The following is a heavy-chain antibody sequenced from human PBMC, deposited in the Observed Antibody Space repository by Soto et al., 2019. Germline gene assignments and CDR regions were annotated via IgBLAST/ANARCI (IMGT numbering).Heavy chain of an antibody. CDR3: ARVKPHYDILTGYSDY. CDR2: IYYSGST. D-gene: IGHD3-9*01. CDR1: GGSVSSGSYY. Sequence: SETLSVTCTVSGGSVSSGSYYWSWIRQPPGKGLEWIGYIYYSGSTNYNPSLKSRVTISVDTSKNQFSLKLSSVTAADTAVYYCARVKPHYDILTGYSDYWGQGTLVTVSS. J-gene: IGHJ4*02. V-gene: IGHV4-61*01.